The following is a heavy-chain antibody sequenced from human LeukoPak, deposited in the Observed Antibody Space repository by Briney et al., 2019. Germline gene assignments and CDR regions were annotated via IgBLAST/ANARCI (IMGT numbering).Heavy chain of an antibody. CDR2: IYYSGST. CDR3: ARHAPHYDYVWGSYRPLFFNY. CDR1: GGSISSYY. V-gene: IGHV4-59*08. D-gene: IGHD3-16*02. Sequence: SETLSLTCTVSGGSISSYYWSWIRQPPGKGLEWIGYIYYSGSTNYNPSLKSRVTISVDTSKNQFSLKLSSVTAADTAVYYCARHAPHYDYVWGSYRPLFFNYWGQGTLVTVSS. J-gene: IGHJ4*02.